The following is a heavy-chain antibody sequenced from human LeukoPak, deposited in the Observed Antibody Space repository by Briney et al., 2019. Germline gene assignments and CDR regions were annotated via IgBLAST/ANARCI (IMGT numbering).Heavy chain of an antibody. V-gene: IGHV3-23*01. D-gene: IGHD2-8*01. CDR3: AKGVKGVRAYYFDY. J-gene: IGHJ4*02. CDR2: ISGSGGGT. CDR1: GFTFSSYV. Sequence: GGSLRLSCAASGFTFSSYVMSWVRQAPGKGLEWVSAISGSGGGTYYADSVKGRFTISRDSSKNTLYLQMNSLRVEDTAVYYCAKGVKGVRAYYFDYWGQGTLVTVSS.